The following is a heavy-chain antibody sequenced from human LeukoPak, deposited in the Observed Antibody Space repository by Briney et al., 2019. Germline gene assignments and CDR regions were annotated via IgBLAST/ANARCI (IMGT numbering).Heavy chain of an antibody. V-gene: IGHV4-4*02. CDR2: IYHSGST. Sequence: PSGTLSLTCAVSGGSISSSIWWSWVRQPPGKGLEWIGEIYHSGSTNYNPSLKSRVTISVDKSKNQFSLKLSSVTAADTAVYYCARDLLYDSSRAFDIWGQGTMVTVSS. CDR1: GGSISSSIW. J-gene: IGHJ3*02. CDR3: ARDLLYDSSRAFDI. D-gene: IGHD3-22*01.